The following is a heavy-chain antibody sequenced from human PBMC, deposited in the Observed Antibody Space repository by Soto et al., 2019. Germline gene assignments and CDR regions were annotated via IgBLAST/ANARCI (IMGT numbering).Heavy chain of an antibody. V-gene: IGHV4-30-2*06. J-gene: IGHJ4*02. D-gene: IGHD5-12*01. Sequence: KPSETLSLTCTVSGASISYGGFSWSWIRQSPGKGLEWIGYISHLESTYFHPSFKSRLTMSIDRTRNQFSLKLSSVTAADMAVYYCARGGGYDSFDYWGQGFLVIVSS. CDR1: GASISYGGFS. CDR2: ISHLEST. CDR3: ARGGGYDSFDY.